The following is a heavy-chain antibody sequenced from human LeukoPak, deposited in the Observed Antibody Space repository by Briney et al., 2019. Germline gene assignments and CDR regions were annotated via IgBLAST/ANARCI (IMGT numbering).Heavy chain of an antibody. CDR1: GFTFGDHA. CDR3: NRGPIQLWLYYGMGV. D-gene: IGHD5-18*01. J-gene: IGHJ6*02. V-gene: IGHV3-49*04. CDR2: IRSKACGGTT. Sequence: PGGSLRLYCTASGFTFGDHAMSWVRQAPGKGLEWVGFIRSKACGGTTEYAASVKGRFTISRDDSKSIAYLQMNSLKTEDTAVYYCNRGPIQLWLYYGMGVWGQGTTVIVSS.